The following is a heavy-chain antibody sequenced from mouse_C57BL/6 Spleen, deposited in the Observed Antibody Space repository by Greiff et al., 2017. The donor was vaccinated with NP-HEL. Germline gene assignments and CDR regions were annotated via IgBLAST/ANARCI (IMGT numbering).Heavy chain of an antibody. V-gene: IGHV1-64*01. CDR1: GYTFTSYW. D-gene: IGHD2-14*01. CDR3: ARRGYDKNDAMDY. CDR2: IHPNSGST. J-gene: IGHJ4*01. Sequence: VQLQQSGAELVKPGASVKLSCKASGYTFTSYWMHWVKQRPGQGLEWIGMIHPNSGSTNYNEKFKSKATLTVDKSSSTAYMQLSSLTSEDSAVYYCARRGYDKNDAMDYWGQGTSVTVSS.